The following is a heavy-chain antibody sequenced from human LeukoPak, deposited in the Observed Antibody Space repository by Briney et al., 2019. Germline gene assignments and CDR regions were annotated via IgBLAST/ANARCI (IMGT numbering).Heavy chain of an antibody. CDR1: GGSISSSNYY. J-gene: IGHJ4*02. CDR3: SRPPSYYDTSVFDY. V-gene: IGHV4-39*01. D-gene: IGHD3-22*01. Sequence: PSETLSLTCTVSGGSISSSNYYWGWIRQPPGKGLEWIVSIYYSGSTYYNPSLKSRVTISVDTSKNQFSLTLSSVTAADTAVYYCSRPPSYYDTSVFDYWGPGTLVTVSS. CDR2: IYYSGST.